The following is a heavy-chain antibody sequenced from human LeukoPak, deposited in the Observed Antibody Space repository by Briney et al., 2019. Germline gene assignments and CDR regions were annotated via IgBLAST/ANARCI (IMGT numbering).Heavy chain of an antibody. J-gene: IGHJ4*02. D-gene: IGHD3-22*01. CDR2: INHSGST. CDR1: GGSFSGYY. CDR3: AGDYYDSSGYYYSNDY. Sequence: ETLSLTCAVYGGSFSGYYWSWIRQPPGKGLEWIGEINHSGSTNYNPSLKSRVTISVDTSKNQFSLKLSSVTAADTAVYYCAGDYYDSSGYYYSNDYWGQGTLVTVSS. V-gene: IGHV4-34*01.